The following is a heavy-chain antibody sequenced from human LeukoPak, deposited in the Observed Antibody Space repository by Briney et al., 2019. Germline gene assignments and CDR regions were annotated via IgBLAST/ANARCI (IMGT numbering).Heavy chain of an antibody. CDR2: IRYDGRNK. CDR1: GFTFSSYG. Sequence: GGTLRLSCGASGFTFSSYGMSWVRQAPGKGLGWVAFIRYDGRNKYYADSVKGRFTISRDNSKNTLCLQMNSLRAEDTAVYYCAKEIWPTVTTPGHTHFDYWGQGTLVTVSS. CDR3: AKEIWPTVTTPGHTHFDY. D-gene: IGHD4-17*01. J-gene: IGHJ4*02. V-gene: IGHV3-30*02.